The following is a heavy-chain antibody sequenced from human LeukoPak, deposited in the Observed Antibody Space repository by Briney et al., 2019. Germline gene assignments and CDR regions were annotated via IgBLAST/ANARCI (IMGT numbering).Heavy chain of an antibody. V-gene: IGHV4-59*01. CDR1: GGSISSYY. Sequence: SETLSLTCTVSGGSISSYYWSWIRQPPGKGLEWIGYIYYSGSTNYNPSLKSRVTISVDTSKNQFSLKLSSVTAADTAVYYCARVLSSGYDSNNWFDPWGQGTLVTVPS. CDR2: IYYSGST. D-gene: IGHD3-22*01. J-gene: IGHJ5*02. CDR3: ARVLSSGYDSNNWFDP.